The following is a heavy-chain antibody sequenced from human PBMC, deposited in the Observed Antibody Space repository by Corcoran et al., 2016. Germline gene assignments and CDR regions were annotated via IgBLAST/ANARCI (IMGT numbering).Heavy chain of an antibody. D-gene: IGHD3-10*02. J-gene: IGHJ4*02. Sequence: EVQLVESGGGLIQPGGSLRLSCATSGFTVSSNYMSWVRQAPGKGLEWVSVIYSGGSIYYADSVKGRFTISRDNSKNTLYLQMNSLRAEDTAVYYCWTHNYVDFDYWGQGTLVTVSS. V-gene: IGHV3-53*01. CDR1: GFTVSSNY. CDR3: WTHNYVDFDY. CDR2: IYSGGSI.